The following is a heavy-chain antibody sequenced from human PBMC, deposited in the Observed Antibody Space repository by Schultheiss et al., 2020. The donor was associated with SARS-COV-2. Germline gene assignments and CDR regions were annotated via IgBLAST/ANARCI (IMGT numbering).Heavy chain of an antibody. CDR3: ARLTYGDSYDY. CDR2: IGTAGDT. D-gene: IGHD4-17*01. CDR1: GFTFSSYD. J-gene: IGHJ4*02. V-gene: IGHV3-13*04. Sequence: GESLKISCAASGFTFSSYDMHWVRQATGKGLEWVSAIGTAGDTYYQGSVKGRFTISRENAKNSLYLQMNSLRAEDTAVYYCARLTYGDSYDYWGQGTVVTVSS.